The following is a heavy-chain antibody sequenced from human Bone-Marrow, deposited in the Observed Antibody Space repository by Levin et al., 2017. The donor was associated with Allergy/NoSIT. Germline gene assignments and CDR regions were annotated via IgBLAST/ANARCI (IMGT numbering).Heavy chain of an antibody. CDR3: AKDGGYSTSLGDS. D-gene: IGHD2-8*01. V-gene: IGHV3-23*01. J-gene: IGHJ4*02. Sequence: GGSLRLSCATSGFSFNTCGMTWVRQAPGKGLEWVSRIGESGDSTHYADSVKGRFTISRDNSKNTLYLQMNSLRDEDTAIYYCAKDGGYSTSLGDSWGQGTLVGVSS. CDR2: IGESGDST. CDR1: GFSFNTCG.